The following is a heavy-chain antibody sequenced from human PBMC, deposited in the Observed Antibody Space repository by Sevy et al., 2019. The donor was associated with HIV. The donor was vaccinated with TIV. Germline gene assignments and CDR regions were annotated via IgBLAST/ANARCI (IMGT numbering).Heavy chain of an antibody. CDR3: AREVVTPGPDYGMDV. CDR1: NYNFFAYG. V-gene: IGHV1-18*01. J-gene: IGHJ6*02. CDR2: ISGFNGNT. Sequence: ASVKVSCKASNYNFFAYGFAWVRQAPGQGLEWMGWISGFNGNTNYAQKLRGRVTLTTDSSTSTAYMELRSLTSDDTAVYYRAREVVTPGPDYGMDVWGPGTTVTVSS. D-gene: IGHD3-22*01.